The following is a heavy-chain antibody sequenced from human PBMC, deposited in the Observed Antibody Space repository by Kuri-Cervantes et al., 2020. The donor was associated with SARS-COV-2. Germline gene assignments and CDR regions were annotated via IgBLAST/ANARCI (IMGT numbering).Heavy chain of an antibody. CDR1: GSSVSSPNY. Sequence: SETLSLTCTVSGSSVSSPNYWGWLRQPPGKGLEWIGSIYHSGTTYYNPSLKSRVTLSVDTSKNQFSLKLSSVTAADTAVYYCARRLKDGPPDYWGQGTLVTVSS. J-gene: IGHJ4*02. V-gene: IGHV4-38-2*02. CDR3: ARRLKDGPPDY. CDR2: IYHSGTT.